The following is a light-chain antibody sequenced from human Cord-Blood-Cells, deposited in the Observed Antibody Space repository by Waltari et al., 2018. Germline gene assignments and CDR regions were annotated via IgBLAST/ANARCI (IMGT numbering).Light chain of an antibody. V-gene: IGLV1-40*01. Sequence: QSVLTQPPSVSGAPGQRVTISCTGSSSNIGAGYDVHWYQQLPGPSPKLLIYGNSNRPSGVPDRFSGSKSGTSASLAITGLQAEDEADYYCQSYDSSHNYVFGTGTKVTVL. CDR3: QSYDSSHNYV. CDR2: GNS. CDR1: SSNIGAGYD. J-gene: IGLJ1*01.